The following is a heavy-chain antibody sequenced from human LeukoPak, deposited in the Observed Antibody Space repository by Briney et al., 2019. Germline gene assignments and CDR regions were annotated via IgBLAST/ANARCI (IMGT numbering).Heavy chain of an antibody. D-gene: IGHD6-13*01. CDR2: ITAWSTHI. J-gene: IGHJ4*02. CDR1: GFNFSPCA. V-gene: IGHV3-21*01. Sequence: GGSLRISCAASGFNFSPCAMTWVRQAPGKGLEWVSTITAWSTHIYYADSVKGRFTTSRDDAKTSLYLQLSSLRTEDTAVYYCARDGSGWSRDYWGQGTLVTVSS. CDR3: ARDGSGWSRDY.